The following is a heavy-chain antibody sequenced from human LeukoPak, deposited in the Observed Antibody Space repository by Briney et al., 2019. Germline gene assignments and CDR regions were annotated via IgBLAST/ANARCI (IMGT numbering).Heavy chain of an antibody. V-gene: IGHV4-61*02. D-gene: IGHD3-10*01. CDR1: GGSISSGSYY. J-gene: IGHJ4*02. CDR3: ARDGNYGSGKFDY. Sequence: SETLSLPCTVSGGSISSGSYYWSWIRQPAGKGLEWIGRIYTSGSTNYNPSLKSRVTISVDTSKNQFSLKLSSVTAADTAVYYCARDGNYGSGKFDYWGQGTLVTVSS. CDR2: IYTSGST.